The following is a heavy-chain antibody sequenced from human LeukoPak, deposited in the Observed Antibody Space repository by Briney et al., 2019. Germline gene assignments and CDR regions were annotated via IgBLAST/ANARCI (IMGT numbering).Heavy chain of an antibody. CDR2: INSDGSIT. D-gene: IGHD1-26*01. J-gene: IGHJ4*02. Sequence: GGSLRLSCAASGFTFNNYWMHWVRQPPGKGLVWVSRINSDGSITTYADSVKGRFTISRDNAKNTVYLQMNSLRAEDTAVYSCARVLPGSLYYFDSWGQGTLVTVSS. CDR1: GFTFNNYW. V-gene: IGHV3-74*01. CDR3: ARVLPGSLYYFDS.